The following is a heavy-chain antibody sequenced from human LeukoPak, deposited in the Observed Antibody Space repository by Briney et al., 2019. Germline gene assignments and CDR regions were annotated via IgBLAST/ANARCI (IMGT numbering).Heavy chain of an antibody. V-gene: IGHV4-34*01. D-gene: IGHD5-12*01. CDR3: ARRVSGYSHKGYYYYYMDV. CDR2: INHSGST. Sequence: SETLSLTCAVYGGSFSGYYWSWIRQPPGKGLEWIGEINHSGSTNYNPSLKSRVTISVDTSKNQFSLKLSSVTAADTAAYYCARRVSGYSHKGYYYYYMDVWGKGTTVTVSS. CDR1: GGSFSGYY. J-gene: IGHJ6*03.